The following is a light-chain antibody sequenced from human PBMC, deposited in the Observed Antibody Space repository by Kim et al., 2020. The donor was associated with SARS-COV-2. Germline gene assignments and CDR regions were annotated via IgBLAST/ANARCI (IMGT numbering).Light chain of an antibody. CDR1: NIGSKS. J-gene: IGLJ3*02. V-gene: IGLV3-21*04. Sequence: PGKAARITCGGKNIGSKSVHWYQKKPGQAPVLVIYYDSDRPSGIPERFSGSNSGNTATLTISRVEAGDEADYYCQVWDSSSDHWVFGGGTQLTVL. CDR2: YDS. CDR3: QVWDSSSDHWV.